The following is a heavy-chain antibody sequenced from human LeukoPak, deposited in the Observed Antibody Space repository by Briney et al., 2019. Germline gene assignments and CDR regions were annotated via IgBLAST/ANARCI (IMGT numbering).Heavy chain of an antibody. Sequence: GASVKVSCKASGYTFTGYYMHWVRQAPGQGLEWMGWINPNSGGTNYAQKFQGRVTMTRDTSIDTAYMEVSSLRSEDTGVYYCARVSGGAYDYDPHAFDIWGQGTMVTVSS. D-gene: IGHD3-3*01. CDR3: ARVSGGAYDYDPHAFDI. CDR1: GYTFTGYY. CDR2: INPNSGGT. V-gene: IGHV1-2*02. J-gene: IGHJ3*02.